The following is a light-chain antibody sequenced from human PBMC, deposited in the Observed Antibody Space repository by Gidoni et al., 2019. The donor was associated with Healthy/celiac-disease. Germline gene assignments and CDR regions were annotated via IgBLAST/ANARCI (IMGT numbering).Light chain of an antibody. V-gene: IGKV2-28*01. CDR2: LGS. CDR3: MQALQTRLT. J-gene: IGKJ4*01. Sequence: DIVMTQSPLSLPVTPGEPASISCRSSQSLLHSNGYNYLDWYLQKPGQSPQLLIYLGSNRASGVTDRFSGSGSGTDFTLKISRVEAEDVGVYYCMQALQTRLTFGGGTKVEIK. CDR1: QSLLHSNGYNY.